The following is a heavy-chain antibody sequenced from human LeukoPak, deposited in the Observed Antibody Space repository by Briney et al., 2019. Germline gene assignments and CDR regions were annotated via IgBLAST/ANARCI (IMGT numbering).Heavy chain of an antibody. V-gene: IGHV3-23*01. CDR3: AKAPLRCSSTSCYSEFQH. CDR1: GFTFSSYA. Sequence: GGSLRLSCAASGFTFSSYAMSWVRQAPGKGLEWVSAISGSGGSTYYADSVKGRFTISTDNSKNTLYLQMNSLRAEDTAVYYCAKAPLRCSSTSCYSEFQHWGQGTLVTVSS. CDR2: ISGSGGST. J-gene: IGHJ1*01. D-gene: IGHD2-2*01.